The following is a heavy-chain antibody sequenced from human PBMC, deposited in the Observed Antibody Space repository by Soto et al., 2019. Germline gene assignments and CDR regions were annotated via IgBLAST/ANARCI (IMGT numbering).Heavy chain of an antibody. CDR3: ARARSNRFHS. CDR2: TYYLSKWYH. CDR1: GDSVSSNIAA. J-gene: IGHJ5*01. Sequence: SQTLSLTCAISGDSVSSNIAAWNWVRQSPSRGLEWLGRTYYLSKWYHHYAPSLESRIIVNPDTSKNQFSLQLTSVTPEDTAVYYCARARSNRFHSWRQGTPVTVPQ. D-gene: IGHD6-6*01. V-gene: IGHV6-1*01.